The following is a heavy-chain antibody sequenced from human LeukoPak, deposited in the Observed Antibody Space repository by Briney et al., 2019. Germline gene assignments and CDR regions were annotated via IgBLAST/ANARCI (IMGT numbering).Heavy chain of an antibody. CDR1: GYTFTGYN. D-gene: IGHD2-15*01. J-gene: IGHJ4*02. CDR2: MNPNNGGT. V-gene: IGHV1-2*02. CDR3: ARGYCSGGDCYENDY. Sequence: ASVKVSCKTSGYTFTGYNVHWVRQAPGQGLEWMGWMNPNNGGTNYARQFYGRVTMTSDTSISTAYMELSSLRSDDTAVYYCARGYCSGGDCYENDYWGQGTLVTVSS.